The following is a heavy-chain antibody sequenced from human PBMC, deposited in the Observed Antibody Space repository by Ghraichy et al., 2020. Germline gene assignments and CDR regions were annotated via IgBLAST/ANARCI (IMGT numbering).Heavy chain of an antibody. CDR1: GGSISSYY. CDR3: ARLTYDFWSGPAAFDP. J-gene: IGHJ5*02. CDR2: IYYSGST. Sequence: SETLCLTCTVSGGSISSYYWSWIRQPPGKGLEWIGYIYYSGSTNYNPSLKSRVTISVDTSKNQFSLKLSSVTAADTAVYYCARLTYDFWSGPAAFDPWGQGTLVTVSS. D-gene: IGHD3-3*01. V-gene: IGHV4-59*01.